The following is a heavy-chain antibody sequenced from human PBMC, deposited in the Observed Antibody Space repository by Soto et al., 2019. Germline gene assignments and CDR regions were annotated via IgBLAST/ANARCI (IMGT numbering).Heavy chain of an antibody. D-gene: IGHD2-15*01. CDR1: GYTFTGYY. V-gene: IGHV1-2*04. CDR3: ARGCSGGSCYYYGMDV. CDR2: INPNSGGT. J-gene: IGHJ6*02. Sequence: QVQLVQSGAEVKKPGASVKVSCKASGYTFTGYYMHWVRQAPGQGLEWMGWINPNSGGTNYAQKFQGWLTITRNTATSTAYMELRRLRSCDKAVYYCARGCSGGSCYYYGMDVWSQGPTVTVSS.